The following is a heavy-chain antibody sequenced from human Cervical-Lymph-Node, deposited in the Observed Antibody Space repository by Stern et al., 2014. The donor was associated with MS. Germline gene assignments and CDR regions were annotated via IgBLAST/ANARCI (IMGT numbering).Heavy chain of an antibody. J-gene: IGHJ4*02. Sequence: EVHLVQSGAEVKKPGESLKISCKASGYSFTSYWIGWVRQMPGKGLEWMGVIFPRDSETRYNPSFQGQVTISADKSITTAYLQWNSLQASDTAMYYCARRGGYCSGNNCARRPFDYWGPGTPVTVSS. CDR2: IFPRDSET. CDR3: ARRGGYCSGNNCARRPFDY. D-gene: IGHD2-15*01. CDR1: GYSFTSYW. V-gene: IGHV5-51*03.